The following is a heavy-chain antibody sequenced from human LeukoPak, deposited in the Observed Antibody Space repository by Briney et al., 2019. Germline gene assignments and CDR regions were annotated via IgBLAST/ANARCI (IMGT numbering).Heavy chain of an antibody. CDR1: GYTFTGYY. V-gene: IGHV1-2*02. CDR2: INPNSGGT. J-gene: IGHJ4*02. D-gene: IGHD2-15*01. CDR3: AIGYCSGGSCLSLFDY. Sequence: ASVKVSCKASGYTFTGYYLHWVRQAPGQGLEWMGWINPNSGGTNYAQKFQGSVTMTRDTSITKAYMELSRLRSDDTAVYYCAIGYCSGGSCLSLFDYWGQGTLVTVSS.